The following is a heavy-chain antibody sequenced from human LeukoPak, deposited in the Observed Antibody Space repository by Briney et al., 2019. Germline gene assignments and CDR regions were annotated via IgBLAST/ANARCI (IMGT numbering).Heavy chain of an antibody. CDR2: INHSGST. V-gene: IGHV4-34*01. CDR3: ARGWYNWNYSFDY. J-gene: IGHJ4*02. CDR1: GGSFSGYY. Sequence: SETLSLTCAVYGGSFSGYYWSWIRQPPGKGLEWIGEINHSGSTNYNPSLKSRVTISVDTSKNQFSLKLSSVTAADTAVYYCARGWYNWNYSFDYWGQGTLVSVSS. D-gene: IGHD1-7*01.